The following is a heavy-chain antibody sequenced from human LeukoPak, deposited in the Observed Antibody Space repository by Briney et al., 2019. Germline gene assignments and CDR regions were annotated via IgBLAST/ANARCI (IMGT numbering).Heavy chain of an antibody. CDR2: MCGSAGCT. J-gene: IGHJ5*02. Sequence: GGSLRLSCAASGFTFQIYAMSWVRLAPGKGLQWVASMCGSAGCTFYADSVKGRFTISRDNSKNTLYLQMNDLRADDTAIYYCARDRPSYHESNGHYYNRDGDHWGQGALVTVSS. CDR3: ARDRPSYHESNGHYYNRDGDH. V-gene: IGHV3-23*01. CDR1: GFTFQIYA. D-gene: IGHD3-22*01.